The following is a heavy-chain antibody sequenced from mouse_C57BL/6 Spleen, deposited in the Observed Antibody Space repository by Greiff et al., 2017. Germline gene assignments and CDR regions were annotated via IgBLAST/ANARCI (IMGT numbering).Heavy chain of an antibody. J-gene: IGHJ3*01. Sequence: QVQLKQSGAELARPGASVKLSCKASGYTFTSYGISWVKQRTGQGLEWIGEIYPRSGNTYYNEKFKGKATLTADKSSSTAYMELRSLTSEDSAVYFCAREGDYDYDRFAYWGQGTLVTVSA. D-gene: IGHD2-4*01. CDR1: GYTFTSYG. V-gene: IGHV1-81*01. CDR2: IYPRSGNT. CDR3: AREGDYDYDRFAY.